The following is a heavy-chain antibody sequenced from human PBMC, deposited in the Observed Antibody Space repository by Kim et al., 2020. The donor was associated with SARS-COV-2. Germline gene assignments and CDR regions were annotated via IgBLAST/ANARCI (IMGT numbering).Heavy chain of an antibody. Sequence: GGSLRLSCAASGFTFSTYGLHWVRQAPGKGLEWVAVIWHDGSHKYYADSVKGRFTISRDNSKNTLFLQMESLRAEDTAVYYCARDSETGDLYFYYGMDVWGQGTTVIVSS. J-gene: IGHJ6*02. CDR2: IWHDGSHK. CDR1: GFTFSTYG. V-gene: IGHV3-33*01. D-gene: IGHD3-10*01. CDR3: ARDSETGDLYFYYGMDV.